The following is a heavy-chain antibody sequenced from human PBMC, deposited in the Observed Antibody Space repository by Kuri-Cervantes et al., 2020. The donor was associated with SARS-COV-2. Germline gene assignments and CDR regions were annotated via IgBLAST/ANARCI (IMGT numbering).Heavy chain of an antibody. V-gene: IGHV3-30*02. CDR2: IRYDGSNK. D-gene: IGHD3-10*01. Sequence: GESLKISCAASGFTFSSYGMHWVRQAPGKGLEWVAFIRYDGSNKYYADSVKGRFTISRDNSKNTLYLQMNSLRAEDTALYYCAREYGSGSYYVRGYFDYWGQGTLVTVSS. CDR1: GFTFSSYG. CDR3: AREYGSGSYYVRGYFDY. J-gene: IGHJ4*02.